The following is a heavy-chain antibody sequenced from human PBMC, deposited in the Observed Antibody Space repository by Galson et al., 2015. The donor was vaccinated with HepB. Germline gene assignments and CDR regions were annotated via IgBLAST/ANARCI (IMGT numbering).Heavy chain of an antibody. CDR2: ISSSSSTI. Sequence: SLRLSCAASGFTFSSYAMRWVRQALGKGLEWVSAISSSSSTIYYADSVKGRFTISRDNAKNSLYLQMNSLRAEDTAVYYCARDFRTRGGSYYGGVSESNWGQGTLVTVSS. D-gene: IGHD1-26*01. CDR1: GFTFSSYA. J-gene: IGHJ4*02. V-gene: IGHV3-48*01. CDR3: ARDFRTRGGSYYGGVSESN.